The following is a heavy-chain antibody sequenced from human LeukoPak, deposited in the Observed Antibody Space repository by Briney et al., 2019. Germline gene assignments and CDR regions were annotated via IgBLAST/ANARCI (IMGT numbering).Heavy chain of an antibody. CDR1: GYSFSNYW. Sequence: GESLKISCEGSGYSFSNYWIGWVRQMPGKGLEWMGIIYPGDYETRYSPSFQGLVTISVDKSISTAYLQWSSLKASDTALYYCAIPPGYCGNDCSFDHWGQGTLVTVSS. CDR2: IYPGDYET. D-gene: IGHD2-21*02. J-gene: IGHJ4*02. V-gene: IGHV5-51*01. CDR3: AIPPGYCGNDCSFDH.